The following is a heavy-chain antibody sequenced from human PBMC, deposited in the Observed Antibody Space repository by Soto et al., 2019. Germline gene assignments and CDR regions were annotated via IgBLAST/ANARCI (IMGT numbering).Heavy chain of an antibody. CDR1: GFIFSRYG. CDR2: ISYDGSNK. D-gene: IGHD3-10*01. V-gene: IGHV3-30*18. CDR3: AKDSGSGKPYYYYAMDV. J-gene: IGHJ6*02. Sequence: QGQLVESGGGVVQPGTSLRLSCEASGFIFSRYGMHWVRQAPGKGLEWVAVISYDGSNKYYAESVKGRFIISRDKSENTLYLQMNSLRAEDTAVYYCAKDSGSGKPYYYYAMDVWGQGTTVTVSS.